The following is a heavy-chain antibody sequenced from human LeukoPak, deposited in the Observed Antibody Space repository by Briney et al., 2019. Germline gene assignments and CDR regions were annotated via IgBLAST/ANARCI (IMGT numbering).Heavy chain of an antibody. V-gene: IGHV3-21*01. CDR2: ISSSSYI. Sequence: GGSLRLSCAASGFTFSSYEMNWVRQAPGKGLEWVSSISSSSYIYYADSVKGRFTISRDNAKNSLYLQMNSLRAEDTAVYYCARDLGESYYYDSSAMGYFDYWGQGTLVTVSS. CDR3: ARDLGESYYYDSSAMGYFDY. J-gene: IGHJ4*02. CDR1: GFTFSSYE. D-gene: IGHD3-22*01.